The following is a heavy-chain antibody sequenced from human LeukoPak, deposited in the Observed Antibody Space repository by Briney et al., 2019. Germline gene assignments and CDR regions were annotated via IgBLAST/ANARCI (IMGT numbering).Heavy chain of an antibody. D-gene: IGHD3-10*01. CDR2: ISAYNGNT. V-gene: IGHV1-18*01. J-gene: IGHJ4*02. CDR3: ARANPYYYGSGSYIVPDY. Sequence: GASVKVSCKASGYTFTSYGISWVRQAPGQGLEWMGWISAYNGNTNYAQKLQGRVTMTTDTSTSTAYMELRGLRSDDTAVYYCARANPYYYGSGSYIVPDYWGQGTLVTVSP. CDR1: GYTFTSYG.